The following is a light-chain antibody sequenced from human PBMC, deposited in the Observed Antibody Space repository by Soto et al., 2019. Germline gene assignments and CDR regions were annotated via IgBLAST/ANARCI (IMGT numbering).Light chain of an antibody. V-gene: IGLV1-40*01. CDR2: GNT. CDR3: QSYDISLSGSVV. Sequence: QSVLTQPPSVSGAPGQRVTISCTGSSSNIGADYDVHWYQQLPGTAPKLLIYGNTNRPSGVPDRFSASKSGTSASLPITGLQAEDEADYYCQSYDISLSGSVVFGGGTKLTVL. CDR1: SSNIGADYD. J-gene: IGLJ2*01.